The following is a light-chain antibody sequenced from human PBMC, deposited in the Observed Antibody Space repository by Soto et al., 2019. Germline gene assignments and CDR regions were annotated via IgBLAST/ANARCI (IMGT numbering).Light chain of an antibody. V-gene: IGKV3-15*01. Sequence: EIVMTQSPATLSVSPGERATLSCRASQSISSNLAWYQQKPGQAPRLLIYGASTRATGIPARFSGSESGTDFTLTIISLQSEDFAVYYCQQYNNWPRAFGGGTKVEIK. CDR1: QSISSN. J-gene: IGKJ4*01. CDR3: QQYNNWPRA. CDR2: GAS.